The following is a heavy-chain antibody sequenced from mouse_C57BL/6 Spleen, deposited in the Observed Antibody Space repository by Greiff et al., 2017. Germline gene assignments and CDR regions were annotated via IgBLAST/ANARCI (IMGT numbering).Heavy chain of an antibody. CDR1: GYTFTSYW. D-gene: IGHD2-3*01. V-gene: IGHV1-69*01. CDR3: ARHDGYYFDY. CDR2: IDPSDSYT. Sequence: QVQLQQPGAELVMPGASVKLSCKASGYTFTSYWMHWVKQRPGQGLEWIGEIDPSDSYTNYNQKFKGKSTLTVDKYSSTAYMQLSSLTSEDSAVYYCARHDGYYFDYWGQGTTLTVSS. J-gene: IGHJ2*01.